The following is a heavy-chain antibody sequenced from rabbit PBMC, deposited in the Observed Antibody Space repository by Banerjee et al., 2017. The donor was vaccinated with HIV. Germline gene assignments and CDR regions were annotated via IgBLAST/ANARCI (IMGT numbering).Heavy chain of an antibody. Sequence: QEQLEESGGDLVQPEGSLTITCTASGFSFSNKYVMCWVRQAPGKGLEWIGYIDPVFGNTYYASWVNGRFTISSHNAQNTLYLQLNSLTAADTATYFCARAGYAGYGWNFNLWGQGTLVTVS. D-gene: IGHD7-1*01. CDR2: IDPVFGNT. V-gene: IGHV1S45*01. CDR1: GFSFSNKYV. J-gene: IGHJ4*01. CDR3: ARAGYAGYGWNFNL.